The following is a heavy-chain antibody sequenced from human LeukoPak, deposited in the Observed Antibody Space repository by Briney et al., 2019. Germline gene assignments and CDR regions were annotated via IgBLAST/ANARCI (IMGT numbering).Heavy chain of an antibody. CDR2: IKQDGSEK. CDR3: ARAGSWGFDY. Sequence: GGTLRLSCAASGFTFSCYRMNWVRQAPGKGLEWVANIKQDGSEKYYVDSVKGRFTFSRDNAKNSLYLQMNSLRAEDTAVYYCARAGSWGFDYWGQGTLVTVSS. J-gene: IGHJ4*02. CDR1: GFTFSCYR. V-gene: IGHV3-7*03. D-gene: IGHD1-26*01.